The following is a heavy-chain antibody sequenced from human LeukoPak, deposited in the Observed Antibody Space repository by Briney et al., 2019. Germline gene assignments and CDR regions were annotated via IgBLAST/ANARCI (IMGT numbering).Heavy chain of an antibody. D-gene: IGHD3-22*01. CDR1: GYTFTGYY. V-gene: IGHV1-2*06. Sequence: ASVKVSCKASGYTFTGYYMHWVRQAPGQGLEWMGRINPNSGGTNYAQKFQGRVTMTRDTSISTAYMELSRLRSDDTPVYYCATDRDYYDSSGYYSNWFDPWGQGTLVTVSS. J-gene: IGHJ5*02. CDR2: INPNSGGT. CDR3: ATDRDYYDSSGYYSNWFDP.